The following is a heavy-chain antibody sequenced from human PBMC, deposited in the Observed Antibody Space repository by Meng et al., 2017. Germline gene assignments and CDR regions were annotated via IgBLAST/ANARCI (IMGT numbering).Heavy chain of an antibody. D-gene: IGHD6-19*01. CDR1: GGPISSYY. V-gene: IGHV4-59*01. J-gene: IGHJ4*02. CDR3: ARDGEYSSGVKFDY. CDR2: IYYSGST. Sequence: SETLSLTCTVSGGPISSYYWSWIRQPPGKGLEWIGYIYYSGSTNYNPSLKSRVTIPVDTSKNQFSLKLSSVTAADTAVYYCARDGEYSSGVKFDYWGQVTRVTVSS.